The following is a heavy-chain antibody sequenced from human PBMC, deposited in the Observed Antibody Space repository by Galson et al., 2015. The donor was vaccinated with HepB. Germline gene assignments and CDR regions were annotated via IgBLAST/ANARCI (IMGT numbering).Heavy chain of an antibody. CDR3: ARESYDFWSGSSDYGMDV. D-gene: IGHD3-3*01. CDR1: GGTFSSYA. CDR2: IIPIFGTA. V-gene: IGHV1-69*13. Sequence: SVKVSCKASGGTFSSYAISWVRQAPGQGLEWMGGIIPIFGTANYAQKFQGRVTITADESTSTAYMELSSLRSEDTAVYYCARESYDFWSGSSDYGMDVWGQGTTVTVSS. J-gene: IGHJ6*02.